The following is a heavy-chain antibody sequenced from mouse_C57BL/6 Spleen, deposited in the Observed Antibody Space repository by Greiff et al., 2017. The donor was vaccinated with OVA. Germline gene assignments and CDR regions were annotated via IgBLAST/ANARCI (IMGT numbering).Heavy chain of an antibody. J-gene: IGHJ4*01. CDR1: GFTFSSYG. CDR3: ARHYGNYNYYAMDY. CDR2: ISSGGSYT. D-gene: IGHD2-1*01. Sequence: EVMLVESGGDLVKPGGSLKLSCAASGFTFSSYGMSWVRQTPDKRLEWVANISSGGSYTYYPDSVKGRFTISRDNAKNTLYLQMSSLKSEDTAMYYCARHYGNYNYYAMDYWGQGTSVTVSS. V-gene: IGHV5-6*01.